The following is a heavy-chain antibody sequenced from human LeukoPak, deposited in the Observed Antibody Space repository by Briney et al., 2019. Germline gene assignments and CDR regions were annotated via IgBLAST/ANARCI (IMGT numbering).Heavy chain of an antibody. CDR3: ARDIWAENWFDP. Sequence: PSETLSLTCTVSGGSISSYYWSWIRQPPGKGLEWIGYIDCSGSTKYNPSLKSRVTISIDTSKNQFSLKLRSVTAADTAVYYCARDIWAENWFDPWGQGTLATVSS. J-gene: IGHJ5*02. D-gene: IGHD2-21*01. V-gene: IGHV4-59*01. CDR1: GGSISSYY. CDR2: IDCSGST.